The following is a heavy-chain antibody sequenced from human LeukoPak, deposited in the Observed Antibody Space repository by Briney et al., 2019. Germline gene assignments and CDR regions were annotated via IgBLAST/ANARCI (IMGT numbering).Heavy chain of an antibody. CDR1: GFTFNSYW. J-gene: IGHJ4*02. CDR3: ARTNYYFGS. CDR2: INGDGSRT. Sequence: VGSLRLSCAASGFTFNSYWMHWVRQVSGKGLVWLSRINGDGSRTAYADSVKGPFTISRESAKNTLYLQMRSLRPEDTAVYYCARTNYYFGSWGQGALVTVYS. V-gene: IGHV3-74*01. D-gene: IGHD1-7*01.